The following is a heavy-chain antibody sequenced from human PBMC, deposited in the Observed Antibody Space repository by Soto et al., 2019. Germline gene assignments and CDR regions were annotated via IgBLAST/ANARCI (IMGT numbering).Heavy chain of an antibody. CDR3: AGGPNPYNFDY. CDR1: GGSINNYK. Sequence: QVQLQESGPGLVKPSETLFLTCTVSGGSINNYKWSWIRQPPGKEPEWIGHVSYSGNTNYNPSLTSRVTISVDTSKNLLSLKLNSVTAADTALYYCAGGPNPYNFDYWGQGTLVTVSS. CDR2: VSYSGNT. V-gene: IGHV4-59*01. J-gene: IGHJ4*02. D-gene: IGHD1-1*01.